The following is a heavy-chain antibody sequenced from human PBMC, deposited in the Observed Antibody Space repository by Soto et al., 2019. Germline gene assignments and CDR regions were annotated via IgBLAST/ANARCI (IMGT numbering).Heavy chain of an antibody. J-gene: IGHJ4*02. CDR3: ARGDGYNFWGH. CDR1: GFTVGSNY. D-gene: IGHD1-1*01. CDR2: IYIAGTT. Sequence: EVQLVETGGDLIQPGGSLRLSCAASGFTVGSNYMSWVRQAPGKGLEWVSVIYIAGTTYYADSVRGRFTISRDISKNMVYLQMNSLRDQDPALYYCARGDGYNFWGHWCQGTLVTVSS. V-gene: IGHV3-53*02.